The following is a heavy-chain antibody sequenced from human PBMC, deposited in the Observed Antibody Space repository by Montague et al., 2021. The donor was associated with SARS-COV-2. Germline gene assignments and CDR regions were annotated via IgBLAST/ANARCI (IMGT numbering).Heavy chain of an antibody. D-gene: IGHD5-18*01. Sequence: TLSLTCTVSGGSISSVSDCWGWIRQPTGKGLEWIGYVSPGGRTNYNPSLGSRVSVSLYTSKSQFSLKLSSVTAADSAVYYCTMDTDGRGIDYWGLGTLVTVSS. CDR3: TMDTDGRGIDY. CDR2: VSPGGRT. V-gene: IGHV4-61*09. J-gene: IGHJ4*01. CDR1: GGSISSVSDC.